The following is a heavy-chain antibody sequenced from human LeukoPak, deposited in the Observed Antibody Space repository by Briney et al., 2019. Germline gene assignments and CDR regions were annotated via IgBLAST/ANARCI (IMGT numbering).Heavy chain of an antibody. D-gene: IGHD2-2*01. V-gene: IGHV1-18*01. CDR1: GYTFTSYG. Sequence: ASVKVSCKASGYTFTSYGISWVRQAPGQGVEWMGWISANNGNTNYEQKFQGRVTMTTDTSTSTAYMELRSLRSDDTAVYYCARDIGPPAISCYYYGMDVWGQGTTVTVSS. CDR3: ARDIGPPAISCYYYGMDV. CDR2: ISANNGNT. J-gene: IGHJ6*02.